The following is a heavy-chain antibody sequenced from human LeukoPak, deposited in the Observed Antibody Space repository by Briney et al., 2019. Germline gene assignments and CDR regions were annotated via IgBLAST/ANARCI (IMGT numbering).Heavy chain of an antibody. J-gene: IGHJ4*02. Sequence: PSETLSLTCTVSAGSINSGGYFWTWVRQHPEEGLEWIGYIWNSGNSYYNPSLSSRVIISADSSKSTFSLKLSSVTAADTAVYYCARYHCGSTYCPGVDFYGQGTLVTVSS. CDR1: AGSINSGGYF. V-gene: IGHV4-31*03. CDR3: ARYHCGSTYCPGVDF. CDR2: IWNSGNS. D-gene: IGHD2-15*01.